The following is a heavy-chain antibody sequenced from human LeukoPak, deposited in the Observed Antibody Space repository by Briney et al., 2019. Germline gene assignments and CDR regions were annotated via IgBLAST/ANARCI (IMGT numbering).Heavy chain of an antibody. CDR3: ARGNTKTTVTIYFWFDP. CDR2: INHSGST. J-gene: IGHJ5*02. CDR1: GGSFSGYY. Sequence: SETLSLTCAVYGGSFSGYYWGWIRQPPGRGLEWIGEINHSGSTNYNPSLKSRVTISVDTSKNQFSLKLSSVTAADTAVYYCARGNTKTTVTIYFWFDPWGQGTLVTVSS. V-gene: IGHV4-34*01. D-gene: IGHD4-17*01.